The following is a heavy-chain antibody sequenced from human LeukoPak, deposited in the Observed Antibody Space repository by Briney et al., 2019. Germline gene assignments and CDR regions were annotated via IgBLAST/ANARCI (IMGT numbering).Heavy chain of an antibody. V-gene: IGHV3-21*01. Sequence: PGGSLRLSCAASGFTFSYYSMNWVRQAPGKGLEWVSSISSRGSNIFYADAVRGRFTISRDNAKNSLYLQMNSLRAEDTAVYYCARDPAYREDLAYYYDYMDVWGKGTTVTVSS. CDR2: ISSRGSNI. CDR3: ARDPAYREDLAYYYDYMDV. J-gene: IGHJ6*03. CDR1: GFTFSYYS. D-gene: IGHD4-11*01.